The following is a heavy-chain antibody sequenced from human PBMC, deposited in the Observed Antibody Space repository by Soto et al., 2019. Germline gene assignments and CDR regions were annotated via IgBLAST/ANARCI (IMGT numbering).Heavy chain of an antibody. D-gene: IGHD6-19*01. CDR1: GGSFSGYY. J-gene: IGHJ4*02. Sequence: QVRLQQWGAGLLKPSETLSLTCAVYGGSFSGYYWSWIRQPPGKGLEWIGEINHSGSTNYNPSLKSRVTISVDTSKNQFSLKLSSVTAADTAVYYCARGWDSSGWYENWGQGTLVTVSS. CDR3: ARGWDSSGWYEN. V-gene: IGHV4-34*01. CDR2: INHSGST.